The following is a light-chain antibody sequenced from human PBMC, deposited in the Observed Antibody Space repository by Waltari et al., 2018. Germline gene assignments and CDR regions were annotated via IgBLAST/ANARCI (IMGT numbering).Light chain of an antibody. Sequence: DIQMTQSPSSLSASVGDRVTITCRAIQSISSYLNWYQQKPGKAPKLLIYAASRLQSGVPSRFSGSGSGTDFTLTISSLQPEDFATYYCQQSYSTLWTFGQGTKVEIK. CDR3: QQSYSTLWT. CDR1: QSISSY. CDR2: AAS. V-gene: IGKV1-39*01. J-gene: IGKJ1*01.